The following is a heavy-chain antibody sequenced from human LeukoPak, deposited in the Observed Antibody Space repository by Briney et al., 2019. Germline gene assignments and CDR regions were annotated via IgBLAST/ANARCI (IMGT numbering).Heavy chain of an antibody. CDR3: ASGRGLRLYGMDV. CDR2: LSYDGTNQ. J-gene: IGHJ6*02. CDR1: GFTFSTYG. D-gene: IGHD4-17*01. V-gene: IGHV3-30*03. Sequence: GGSLRLSCAASGFTFSTYGMHWVRQAPGKGLEWVAFLSYDGTNQYYADSVKGRFTISRDNSKNTLYLQMTSLRAEDTAVYYCASGRGLRLYGMDVWGQGTTVTVSS.